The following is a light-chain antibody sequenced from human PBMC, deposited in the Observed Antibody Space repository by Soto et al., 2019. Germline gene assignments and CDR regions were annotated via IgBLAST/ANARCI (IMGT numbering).Light chain of an antibody. CDR1: QSLSGT. CDR2: GAS. Sequence: EIVLTQSPATLSLSPGERATLSCRASQSLSGTLAWFQHKPGQPPRLLIYGASNRATGIPARFSASGSETDFTLTISSLAPEDFAVYYCQQRTLWPRTFGQGTKVEIK. J-gene: IGKJ1*01. CDR3: QQRTLWPRT. V-gene: IGKV3-11*01.